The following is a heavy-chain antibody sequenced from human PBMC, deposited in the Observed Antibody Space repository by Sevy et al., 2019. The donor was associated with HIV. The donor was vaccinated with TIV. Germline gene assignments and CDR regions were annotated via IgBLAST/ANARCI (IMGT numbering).Heavy chain of an antibody. V-gene: IGHV4-34*01. CDR2: IKNSGST. Sequence: SETLSLTCAVYGGSFSGYYWSWIRQPPGKGLEWIGEIKNSGSTNYNPSLKSRVTISVDTSKNQFSLKLSSVTAAETAVYYCASGDYCTNGVCYYYYGMDVWGQGTTVTVSS. CDR1: GGSFSGYY. D-gene: IGHD2-8*01. J-gene: IGHJ6*02. CDR3: ASGDYCTNGVCYYYYGMDV.